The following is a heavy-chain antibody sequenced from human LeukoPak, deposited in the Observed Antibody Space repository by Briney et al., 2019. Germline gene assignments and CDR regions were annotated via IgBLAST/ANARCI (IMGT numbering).Heavy chain of an antibody. V-gene: IGHV4-38-2*02. CDR1: DYYINNGYY. CDR2: IYHSGNT. J-gene: IGHJ6*03. Sequence: PSETLSLTCRVSDYYINNGYYWGWIRQPPGKGLEWIGSIYHSGNTYYNPSLKSRVTISVDTSKNQFSLKLSSVTAADTAVYYCAREGKITMVRGVIRYYYMDVWGKGTTVTISS. CDR3: AREGKITMVRGVIRYYYMDV. D-gene: IGHD3-10*01.